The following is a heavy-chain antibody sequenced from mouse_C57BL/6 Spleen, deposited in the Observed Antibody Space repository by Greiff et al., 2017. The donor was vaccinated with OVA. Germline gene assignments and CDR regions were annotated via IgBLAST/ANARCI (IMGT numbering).Heavy chain of an antibody. D-gene: IGHD2-4*01. CDR3: ARDHDYDALFAY. J-gene: IGHJ3*01. Sequence: EVQLQESGPGLVKPSQSLSLTCSVTGYSITSGYYWNWIRQFPGNKLEWMGYISYDGSNNYNPSLKNRISITRDTSKNQFFLKLNSVTTEDTATYYCARDHDYDALFAYWGQGTLVTVSA. CDR1: GYSITSGYY. CDR2: ISYDGSN. V-gene: IGHV3-6*01.